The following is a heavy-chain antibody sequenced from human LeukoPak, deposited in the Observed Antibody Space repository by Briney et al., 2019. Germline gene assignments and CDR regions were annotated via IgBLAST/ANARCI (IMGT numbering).Heavy chain of an antibody. CDR2: INSDGSST. V-gene: IGHV3-74*01. J-gene: IGHJ6*03. D-gene: IGHD4-17*01. CDR3: ARVLRRYYYYMDV. Sequence: GGSLRLSCAASGFTFSSFEMKWVRQAPGKGLVWVSRINSDGSSTSYADSVKGRFTISRDNAKNTLYLQMNSLRAEDTAVYYCARVLRRYYYYMDVWGKGTTVTVSS. CDR1: GFTFSSFE.